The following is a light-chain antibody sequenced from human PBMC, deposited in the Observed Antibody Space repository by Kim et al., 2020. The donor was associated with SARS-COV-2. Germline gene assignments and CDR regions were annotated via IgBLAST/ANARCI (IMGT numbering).Light chain of an antibody. Sequence: GQSLTISCTGSSSDIGRYLYISWFQQYPGEAPKLIIYDVTKRPSGVSARFSGSKSGNTASLTISGLQADDEADYYCNSHTGGGSWVFGGGTQLTVL. CDR3: NSHTGGGSWV. CDR1: SSDIGRYLY. J-gene: IGLJ3*02. V-gene: IGLV2-14*03. CDR2: DVT.